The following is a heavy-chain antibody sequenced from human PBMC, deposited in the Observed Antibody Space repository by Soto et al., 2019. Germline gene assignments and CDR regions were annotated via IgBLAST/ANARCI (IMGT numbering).Heavy chain of an antibody. D-gene: IGHD6-6*01. Sequence: QVQLQESGPGLVKPSQTLSLTCTVSGGSIRSGDYYWSWIRQPPGKGLEWIGYIYYSGSTHYNPSLKSRVTISVDTSKKPFSLKLSSVTAADTAVYYCARWGSSHAFDIWGQGTMVTVSS. CDR3: ARWGSSHAFDI. V-gene: IGHV4-30-4*01. CDR2: IYYSGST. CDR1: GGSIRSGDYY. J-gene: IGHJ3*02.